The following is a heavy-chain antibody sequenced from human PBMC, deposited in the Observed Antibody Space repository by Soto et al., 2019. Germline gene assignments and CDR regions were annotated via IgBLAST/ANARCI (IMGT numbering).Heavy chain of an antibody. CDR2: IYYSGST. CDR3: ARHPSDFWFDP. Sequence: PSETLSLTCTVSGGSISSSSYFWGWIRQPRGKGLEWIGSIYYSGSTYYNPSLKSRVTVSVDTSKNQFSLKLSSVTAADTAVYYCARHPSDFWFDPWGQGTLVTVSS. D-gene: IGHD2-21*02. J-gene: IGHJ5*02. V-gene: IGHV4-39*01. CDR1: GGSISSSSYF.